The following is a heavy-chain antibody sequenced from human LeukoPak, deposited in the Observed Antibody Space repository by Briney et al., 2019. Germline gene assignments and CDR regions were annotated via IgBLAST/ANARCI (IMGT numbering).Heavy chain of an antibody. CDR3: ARTFTHYYNYMDV. Sequence: SETLSLTCTVSGGSISSGSYYWSWIRQPAGKGLEWIGRIYTSGSTNYNPSLKSRVTISVDTSKNQFSLKLSSATAADTAVYYCARTFTHYYNYMDVWGKGTTVTVSS. CDR2: IYTSGST. CDR1: GGSISSGSYY. V-gene: IGHV4-61*02. J-gene: IGHJ6*03.